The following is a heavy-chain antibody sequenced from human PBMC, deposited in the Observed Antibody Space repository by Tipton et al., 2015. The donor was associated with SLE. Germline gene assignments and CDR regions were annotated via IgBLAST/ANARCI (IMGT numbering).Heavy chain of an antibody. CDR2: IYYSGST. D-gene: IGHD4-17*01. CDR1: GGSISSHS. Sequence: TLSLTCTVSGGSISSHSWSWIRQPPGKGLEWIGYIYYSGSTNYSPSLKSRVTISVDTSKNQFSLKLSSVTAADTAVYYCARVDSTVTTGLDYWRQGTLVTVST. V-gene: IGHV4-59*11. CDR3: ARVDSTVTTGLDY. J-gene: IGHJ4*02.